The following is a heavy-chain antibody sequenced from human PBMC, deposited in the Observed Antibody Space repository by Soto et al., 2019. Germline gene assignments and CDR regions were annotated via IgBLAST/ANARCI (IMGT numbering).Heavy chain of an antibody. J-gene: IGHJ6*02. D-gene: IGHD3-22*01. CDR1: GGSLSGYY. CDR2: INHRGST. V-gene: IGHV4-34*01. Sequence: SETLSLTCAAYGGSLSGYYWSWIRQPPGKGLEGSGEINHRGSTNYHPSLKRRVTISVDTSKNQFSLRLGSVTAADTAVYYCARGRYYYDSSGYWRTVYYGMDVWGQGTTVTV. CDR3: ARGRYYYDSSGYWRTVYYGMDV.